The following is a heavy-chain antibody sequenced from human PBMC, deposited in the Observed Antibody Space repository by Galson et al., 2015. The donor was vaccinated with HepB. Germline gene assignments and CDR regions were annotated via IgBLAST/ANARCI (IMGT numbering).Heavy chain of an antibody. J-gene: IGHJ4*02. CDR3: AREDYGSSSWYFDY. Sequence: SVKVSCKASGYTFTGYYMHWVRQAPGQGLEWMGWINPNSGGTNYAQKFQGRVTMTRDTSISTAYMELSRLRSDDTAVYYCAREDYGSSSWYFDYWGQGTLVTVSS. CDR1: GYTFTGYY. V-gene: IGHV1-2*02. CDR2: INPNSGGT. D-gene: IGHD6-13*01.